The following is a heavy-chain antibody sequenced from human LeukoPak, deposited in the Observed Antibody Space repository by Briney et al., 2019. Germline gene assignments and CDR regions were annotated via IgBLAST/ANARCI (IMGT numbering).Heavy chain of an antibody. Sequence: GGSLRLSCAASGFTFSSYSMNWVRQAPGKGLEWVSSISSSSSYIYYADSVKGRFTISRDNAKNSLYLQMNSLRAEDTAVYYCATADVLLWFGELLPRGAFDIWGQGTMVTVSS. CDR2: ISSSSSYI. CDR1: GFTFSSYS. J-gene: IGHJ3*02. V-gene: IGHV3-21*01. CDR3: ATADVLLWFGELLPRGAFDI. D-gene: IGHD3-10*01.